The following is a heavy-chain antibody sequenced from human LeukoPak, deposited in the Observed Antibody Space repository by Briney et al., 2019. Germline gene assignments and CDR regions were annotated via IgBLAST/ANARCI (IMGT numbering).Heavy chain of an antibody. J-gene: IGHJ4*02. CDR3: ARDTKNCGGDCSPGYFDY. Sequence: ASVKVSFKASGYTFTSYYMHWVRQAPGQGLEWMGIINPSGGSTSYAQKFQGRVTMTRDTSTSTVYMELSSLRSEDTAVYYCARDTKNCGGDCSPGYFDYWGQGTLVTVSS. CDR1: GYTFTSYY. V-gene: IGHV1-46*01. CDR2: INPSGGST. D-gene: IGHD2-21*02.